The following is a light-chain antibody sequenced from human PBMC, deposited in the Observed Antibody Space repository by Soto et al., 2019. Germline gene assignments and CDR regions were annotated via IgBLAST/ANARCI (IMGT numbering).Light chain of an antibody. V-gene: IGLV2-23*01. CDR3: CSFARGSTLV. CDR2: EGS. CDR1: SSDVGSYNL. J-gene: IGLJ3*02. Sequence: QSALTQPASVSGSPGQSITISCTGTSSDVGSYNLVSWYQQHPGNAPKLMIYEGSKRPSGVSNRFFGSKSGNTASLTISGIQAEDEDDYYCCSFARGSTLVFGGGTKLTVL.